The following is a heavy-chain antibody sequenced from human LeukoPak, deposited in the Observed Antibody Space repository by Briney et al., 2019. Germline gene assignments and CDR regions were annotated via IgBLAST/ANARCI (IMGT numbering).Heavy chain of an antibody. V-gene: IGHV3-15*01. CDR2: IKSKTDRGTT. CDR1: GFTFSNAW. J-gene: IGHJ4*02. CDR3: HADTAMVTNFDY. Sequence: GGSLRLSCAASGFTFSNAWMSWVRQAPGKGLEWVGRIKSKTDRGTTDYAAPVKARFTSSRDDSKNTLYLQMNSLKTEATAVYYCHADTAMVTNFDYWGQGTLVTVSS. D-gene: IGHD5-18*01.